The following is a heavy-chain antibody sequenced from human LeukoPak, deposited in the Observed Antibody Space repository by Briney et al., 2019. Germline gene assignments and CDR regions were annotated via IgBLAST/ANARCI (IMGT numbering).Heavy chain of an antibody. V-gene: IGHV4-4*07. J-gene: IGHJ5*02. D-gene: IGHD2-15*01. Sequence: PSETLSLTCTVSGGSISSYYWSWIRQPAGKGLEWIGRIYTSGSTNYNPSLKSRVTISVDTSKNQFSLKLSSVTAADTAVYYCATGGSAPNWFDPWGQGTLVTVSS. CDR2: IYTSGST. CDR3: ATGGSAPNWFDP. CDR1: GGSISSYY.